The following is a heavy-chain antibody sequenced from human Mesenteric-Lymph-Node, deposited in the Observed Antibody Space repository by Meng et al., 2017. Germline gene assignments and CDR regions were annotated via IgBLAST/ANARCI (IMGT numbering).Heavy chain of an antibody. CDR2: INPSGGST. CDR3: ARVPGGQLVPRGMNYYFDY. V-gene: IGHV1-46*01. D-gene: IGHD6-6*01. CDR1: GYTFTSYY. Sequence: ASVKVSCKASGYTFTSYYMHWVRQAPGQGLEWMGIINPSGGSTSYAQKFQGRVTMTRDTSTSTVYMELSSLRSEDTAVYYCARVPGGQLVPRGMNYYFDYWGQGNPVNGAS. J-gene: IGHJ4*01.